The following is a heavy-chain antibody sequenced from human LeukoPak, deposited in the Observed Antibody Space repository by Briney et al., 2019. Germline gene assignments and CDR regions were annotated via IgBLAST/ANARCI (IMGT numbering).Heavy chain of an antibody. CDR2: ISSNGGST. V-gene: IGHV3-64*01. CDR1: GFTFSSYA. D-gene: IGHD2-15*01. Sequence: SGGSLRLSCAASGFTFSSYAMHWVRQAPGKGLEYVSAISSNGGSTYYANSVKGRFTISRDNSKNTLYLQMGSLRAEDMAVYYCARAQGGYCSGGSCFDNWFDPWGQGTLVTVSS. CDR3: ARAQGGYCSGGSCFDNWFDP. J-gene: IGHJ5*02.